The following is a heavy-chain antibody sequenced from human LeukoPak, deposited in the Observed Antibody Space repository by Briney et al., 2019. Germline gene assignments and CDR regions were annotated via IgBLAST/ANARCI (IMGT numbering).Heavy chain of an antibody. Sequence: SETLSLTCTVSGGSISSYYWSWIRQPAGKGLEWIGRIYTSGSTNYNPSLKSRVTISVDTSKNQFSLKLSSVTAADTAVYYCARDSYSSGWYAWFDPWGQGTLVTVSS. D-gene: IGHD6-19*01. J-gene: IGHJ5*02. CDR2: IYTSGST. CDR1: GGSISSYY. V-gene: IGHV4-4*07. CDR3: ARDSYSSGWYAWFDP.